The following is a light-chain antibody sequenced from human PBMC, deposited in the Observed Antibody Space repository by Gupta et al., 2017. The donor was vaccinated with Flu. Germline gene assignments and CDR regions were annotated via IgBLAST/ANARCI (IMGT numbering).Light chain of an antibody. J-gene: IGLJ1*01. CDR2: RND. V-gene: IGLV1-47*01. Sequence: SSNIGSNYVYWYQQLPGTAPKLLIHRNDQRPSGVHDRFSGSKSGTSASLAISGLRSEDEGVYYCAAWDDSLSASYVFGTGTSVTVL. CDR1: SSNIGSNY. CDR3: AAWDDSLSASYV.